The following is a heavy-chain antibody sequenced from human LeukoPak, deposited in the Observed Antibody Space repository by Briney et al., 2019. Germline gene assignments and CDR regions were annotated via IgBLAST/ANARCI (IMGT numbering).Heavy chain of an antibody. V-gene: IGHV4-59*01. CDR2: IYYSGST. CDR3: ARRFTVYAFDI. Sequence: PSETLSLTCTVSGGSISSYYWSWIRQPPGKGLEWIGYIYYSGSTNYNPSLKSRVTISVDTSKNQFSLKLSSVTAADTAVYYCARRFTVYAFDIWGQGTMVTVSS. J-gene: IGHJ3*02. CDR1: GGSISSYY.